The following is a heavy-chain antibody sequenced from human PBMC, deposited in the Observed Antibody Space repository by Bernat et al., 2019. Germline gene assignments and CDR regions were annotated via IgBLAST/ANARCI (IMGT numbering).Heavy chain of an antibody. CDR1: GGSISSYY. D-gene: IGHD5-12*01. CDR2: IYYSGST. J-gene: IGHJ6*02. Sequence: QVQLQESGPGLVKPSETLSLTCTVSGGSISSYYWSWIRQPPGKGLEWIGYIYYSGSTNYNPSLKSRVTISVDTAKNQFSLKLSSVTAADTAVCCCARERLARDYYYGMDVWGQGTTVTVSS. CDR3: ARERLARDYYYGMDV. V-gene: IGHV4-59*01.